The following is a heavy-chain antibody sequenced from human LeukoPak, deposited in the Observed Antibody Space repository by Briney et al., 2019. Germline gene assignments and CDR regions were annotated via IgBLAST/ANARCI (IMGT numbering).Heavy chain of an antibody. V-gene: IGHV1-18*01. CDR3: ARDPPTKPGYYDSSGFDYYYYMDV. CDR1: GYTFTSYG. J-gene: IGHJ6*03. D-gene: IGHD3-22*01. Sequence: GASVKVSCKASGYTFTSYGISWVRQAPGQGLEWMGWISAYNGNTNYAQKLQGRVTMTTDTSTSTAYMELRSLRSDDTAVYYCARDPPTKPGYYDSSGFDYYYYMDVWGKGTTVTVSS. CDR2: ISAYNGNT.